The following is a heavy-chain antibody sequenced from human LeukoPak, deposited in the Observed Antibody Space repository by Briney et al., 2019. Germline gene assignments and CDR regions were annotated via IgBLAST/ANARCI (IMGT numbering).Heavy chain of an antibody. CDR1: GYIFTSYG. V-gene: IGHV1-18*01. J-gene: IGHJ4*02. CDR2: ISTYNDNT. Sequence: ASVKVSCKASGYIFTSYGISWVRQAPGQGLEWMGWISTYNDNTNYAQKLQDRVSMTTDTSTTTAYMELRSLRSDDTVVYYCARDRGSGPSDYWGQGTLVTVSS. D-gene: IGHD6-19*01. CDR3: ARDRGSGPSDY.